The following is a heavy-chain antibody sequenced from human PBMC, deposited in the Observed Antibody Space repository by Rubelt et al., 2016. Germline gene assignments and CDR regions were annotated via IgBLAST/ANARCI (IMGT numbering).Heavy chain of an antibody. V-gene: IGHV4-39*01. CDR3: AESTMIVVIYGMDV. Sequence: GKGLEWIGSIYYSGSTYYNPSLKSRVTISVDTSKNQFSLKLSSVTAADTAVYYCAESTMIVVIYGMDVWGQGTTVTVSS. J-gene: IGHJ6*02. D-gene: IGHD3-22*01. CDR2: IYYSGST.